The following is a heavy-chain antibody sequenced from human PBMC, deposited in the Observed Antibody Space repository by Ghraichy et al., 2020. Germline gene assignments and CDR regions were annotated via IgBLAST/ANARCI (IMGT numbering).Heavy chain of an antibody. CDR1: GFSLSTSGMC. CDR2: IDWDDDK. CDR3: ARIPSGGDDFDY. D-gene: IGHD2-21*01. V-gene: IGHV2-70*11. J-gene: IGHJ4*02. Sequence: QTLSLTCTFSGFSLSTSGMCVSWIRQPPGKALEWLARIDWDDDKYYSTSLKTRLTISKDTSKNQVVLTMTNMDPVDTATYYCARIPSGGDDFDYWGQGTLVTVSS.